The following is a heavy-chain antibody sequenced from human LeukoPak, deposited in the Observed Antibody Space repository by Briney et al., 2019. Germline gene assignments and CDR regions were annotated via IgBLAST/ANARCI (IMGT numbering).Heavy chain of an antibody. D-gene: IGHD3-22*01. CDR2: VSGSGSTA. J-gene: IGHJ4*02. V-gene: IGHV3-23*01. Sequence: GGSLRLSCAASGFTFNNYVMTWVRQAPGKGLEWVSSVSGSGSTAYYADSVKGRFTISRDNSKNTLYLQMNTMRAEDTATYYCAKARVITSFDYWGQGTLVTVSS. CDR1: GFTFNNYV. CDR3: AKARVITSFDY.